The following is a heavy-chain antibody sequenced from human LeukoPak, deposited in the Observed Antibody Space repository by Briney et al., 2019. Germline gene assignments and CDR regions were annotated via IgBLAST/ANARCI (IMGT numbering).Heavy chain of an antibody. CDR2: INHSGST. CDR3: ARGLDNYDILTGYYRAPADAFDI. CDR1: GGSFSGYY. Sequence: SETLSLTCAVYGGSFSGYYWSWTRQPPGKGLEWIGEINHSGSTNYNPSLKSRVTISVDTSKNQFSLKLSSVTAADTAVYYCARGLDNYDILTGYYRAPADAFDIWGQGTMVTVSS. V-gene: IGHV4-34*01. D-gene: IGHD3-9*01. J-gene: IGHJ3*02.